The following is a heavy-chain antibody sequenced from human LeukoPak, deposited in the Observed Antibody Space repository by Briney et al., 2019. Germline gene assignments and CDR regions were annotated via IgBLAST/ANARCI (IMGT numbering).Heavy chain of an antibody. CDR1: GGSISSYY. CDR3: ARESVTIFGVVITNDDAFDI. Sequence: PSETLSHTCTVSGGSISSYYWSWIRQPAGKGLEWIGRIYTSGSTNYNPSLKSRVTMSVDTSKNQFSLKLSSVTAADTAVYYCARESVTIFGVVITNDDAFDIWGQGTMVTVSS. V-gene: IGHV4-4*07. CDR2: IYTSGST. J-gene: IGHJ3*02. D-gene: IGHD3-3*01.